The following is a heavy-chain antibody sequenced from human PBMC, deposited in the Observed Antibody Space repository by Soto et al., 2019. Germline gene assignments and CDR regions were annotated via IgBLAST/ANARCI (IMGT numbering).Heavy chain of an antibody. J-gene: IGHJ4*02. CDR3: AKEVSLGSTVDLGY. Sequence: GGSMRLSCAASGFTFSIFAMSWVRQSPGKGLEWVSTISGSGGSTYYADAVKGRFTISRDNSMDTLYLQMKSLRVEDTAIYYCAKEVSLGSTVDLGYWGQGTLVTVSS. D-gene: IGHD7-27*01. CDR2: ISGSGGST. CDR1: GFTFSIFA. V-gene: IGHV3-23*01.